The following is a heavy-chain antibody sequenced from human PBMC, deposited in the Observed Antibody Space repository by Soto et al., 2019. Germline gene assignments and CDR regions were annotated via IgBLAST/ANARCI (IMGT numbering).Heavy chain of an antibody. D-gene: IGHD2-21*01. V-gene: IGHV3-7*01. CDR1: GFTFSSYW. CDR2: TKPDGSEK. J-gene: IGHJ4*02. CDR3: ARVAYVDESFDY. Sequence: EVHLVESGGGLVQPGGSLRLSCAASGFTFSSYWMTWVRQAPGKGLEWVANTKPDGSEKNYVGSVKGRFTIFRDNAKNSLFLQMDSLRAEDTAVYYCARVAYVDESFDYWGQGTLVTVSS.